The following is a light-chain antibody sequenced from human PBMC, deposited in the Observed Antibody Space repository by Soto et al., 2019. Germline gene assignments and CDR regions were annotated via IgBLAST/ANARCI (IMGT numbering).Light chain of an antibody. CDR1: QSISNN. CDR2: GAS. J-gene: IGKJ1*01. V-gene: IGKV3-15*01. CDR3: QLYNNWPRT. Sequence: EIVMTQSPATLSVSPGERATLSCRASQSISNNLAWYQHKPGQAPRLLIYGASTRATGIPARFSGSGSGTEFTLSISSLQSEDFAVYYCQLYNNWPRTFGQGTKVDIK.